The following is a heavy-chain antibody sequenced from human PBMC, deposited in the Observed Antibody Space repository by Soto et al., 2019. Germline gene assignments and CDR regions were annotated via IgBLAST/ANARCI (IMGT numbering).Heavy chain of an antibody. J-gene: IGHJ4*02. Sequence: SVKVSCKASGGTFSSYTISWVRQAPGQGLEGMGRILPILGIAHYAQKFQDRVTITADKSTNTAHRALSSLRSEDTAVYYSARDQVRGNGTLYYWGQGTLVTVSS. CDR1: GGTFSSYT. CDR3: ARDQVRGNGTLYY. V-gene: IGHV1-69*04. CDR2: ILPILGIA. D-gene: IGHD3-10*01.